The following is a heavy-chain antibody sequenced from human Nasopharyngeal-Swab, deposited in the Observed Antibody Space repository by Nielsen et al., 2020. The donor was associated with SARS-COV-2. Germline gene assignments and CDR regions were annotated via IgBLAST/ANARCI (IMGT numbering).Heavy chain of an antibody. CDR2: FTHSGST. CDR3: ARGLSGIVPAPILGLGPYYSYYYMDV. D-gene: IGHD2-2*01. Sequence: WMRQSPGKGLEWIADFTHSGSTNYNPSLKSRVTISVDTSKNQFSLKLSSVTAADTAVYYCARGLSGIVPAPILGLGPYYSYYYMDVWGKGTTVTVSS. J-gene: IGHJ6*03. V-gene: IGHV4-34*01.